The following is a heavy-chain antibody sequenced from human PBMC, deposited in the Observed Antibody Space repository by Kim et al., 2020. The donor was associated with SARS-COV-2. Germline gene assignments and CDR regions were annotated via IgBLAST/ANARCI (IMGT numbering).Heavy chain of an antibody. CDR3: AREVFGVVNVPAIDY. Sequence: VSVKSRITVTPDTSKNQFSLPLNSVTPEDTAVYYCAREVFGVVNVPAIDYWGQGTLVTVSS. D-gene: IGHD3-3*01. V-gene: IGHV6-1*01. J-gene: IGHJ4*02.